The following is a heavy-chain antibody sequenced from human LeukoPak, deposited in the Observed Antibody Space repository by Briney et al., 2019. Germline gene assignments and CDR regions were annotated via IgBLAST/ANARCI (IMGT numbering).Heavy chain of an antibody. V-gene: IGHV3-23*01. CDR3: AKSYSSGWDDAFDI. Sequence: GGSLRLSCAASGFTFSDYYMTWIRQAPGKGLEWVSAISGSGGSTYYADSVKGRFTISRDNSKNTLYLQMNSLRAEDTAVYYCAKSYSSGWDDAFDIWGQGTMVTVSS. CDR1: GFTFSDYY. CDR2: ISGSGGST. J-gene: IGHJ3*02. D-gene: IGHD6-19*01.